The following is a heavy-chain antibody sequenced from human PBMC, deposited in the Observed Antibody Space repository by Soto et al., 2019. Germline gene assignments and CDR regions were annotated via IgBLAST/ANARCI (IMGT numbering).Heavy chain of an antibody. D-gene: IGHD3-3*01. CDR3: AKDPSPYYDFWSGYSQTNYFDY. CDR2: ISGSGGST. J-gene: IGHJ4*02. Sequence: GGSLRLSCAASGFTFSSYAMSWVRQAPGKGLEWVSAISGSGGSTYYADSVKGRFTISRDNSKNTLYLQMNSLRAEDTAVYYCAKDPSPYYDFWSGYSQTNYFDYWGQGTLVTVSS. V-gene: IGHV3-23*01. CDR1: GFTFSSYA.